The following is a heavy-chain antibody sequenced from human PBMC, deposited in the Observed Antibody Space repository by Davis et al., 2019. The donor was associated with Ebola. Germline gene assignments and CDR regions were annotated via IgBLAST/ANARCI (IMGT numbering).Heavy chain of an antibody. D-gene: IGHD6-19*01. CDR1: GFTFSDYY. CDR2: IYSGGST. J-gene: IGHJ6*02. CDR3: AIQILRYSSGWDMGYYGMDV. Sequence: PGGSLRLSCAASGFTFSDYYMSWVRQAPGKGLEWVSVIYSGGSTYYADSVKGRFTISRDNSKNTLYLQMNSLRAEDTAVYYCAIQILRYSSGWDMGYYGMDVWGQGTTVTVSS. V-gene: IGHV3-66*04.